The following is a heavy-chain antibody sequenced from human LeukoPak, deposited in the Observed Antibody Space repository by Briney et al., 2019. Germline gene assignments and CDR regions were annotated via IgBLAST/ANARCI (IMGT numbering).Heavy chain of an antibody. Sequence: PGRSLRLSCAASGFTFDDYAMHWVRQAPGKGLEWVSGISWNSGSIGYADSVKGRFTISRDNSKNMMYLQMNSLRAEDTAVYYCAKDGGEYYDILTGYYPRLYYMDVWGKGTTVTISS. J-gene: IGHJ6*03. D-gene: IGHD3-9*01. V-gene: IGHV3-9*01. CDR2: ISWNSGSI. CDR3: AKDGGEYYDILTGYYPRLYYMDV. CDR1: GFTFDDYA.